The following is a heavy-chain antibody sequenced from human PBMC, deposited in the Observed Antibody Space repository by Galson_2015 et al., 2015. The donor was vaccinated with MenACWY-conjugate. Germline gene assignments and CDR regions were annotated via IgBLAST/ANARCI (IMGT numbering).Heavy chain of an antibody. D-gene: IGHD3-10*01. J-gene: IGHJ2*01. Sequence: ETLSLTCTVSGGSISSYYWSWIRQPPGKGLEWIGYIYYSGSTNYNPSLKSRVTISVDTSKNQFSLKLSSVTAADTAVYYCAREIEGDYYGSELQTGWYFDLWGRGTLVTVSS. CDR3: AREIEGDYYGSELQTGWYFDL. V-gene: IGHV4-59*01. CDR1: GGSISSYY. CDR2: IYYSGST.